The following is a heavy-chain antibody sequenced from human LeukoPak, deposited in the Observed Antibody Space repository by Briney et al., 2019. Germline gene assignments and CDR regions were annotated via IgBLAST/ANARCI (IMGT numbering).Heavy chain of an antibody. Sequence: PGGSLRLSCAASGFTFSSYWMSWVRQAPGKGLGWVANIKQDGSEKYYVDSVKGRFTISRDNAKNSLYLQMNSLRAEDTAVYYCARRVYSSSWTYYFDYWGQGTLVTVSS. V-gene: IGHV3-7*01. CDR3: ARRVYSSSWTYYFDY. CDR2: IKQDGSEK. D-gene: IGHD6-13*01. J-gene: IGHJ4*02. CDR1: GFTFSSYW.